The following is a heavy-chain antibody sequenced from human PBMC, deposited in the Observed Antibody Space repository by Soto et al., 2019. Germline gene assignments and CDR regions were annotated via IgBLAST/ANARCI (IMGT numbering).Heavy chain of an antibody. D-gene: IGHD3-16*02. CDR3: AKDWESSGHYYYYYMDV. CDR2: ISYDGSNK. Sequence: GGSLRLSCAASGFTFSSYGMHWVRQAPGKGLEWVAVISYDGSNKYYADSVKGRFTISRDNSKNTLYLQMNSLRAEDTAVYYCAKDWESSGHYYYYYMDVCGKGTTVTVSS. CDR1: GFTFSSYG. J-gene: IGHJ6*03. V-gene: IGHV3-30*18.